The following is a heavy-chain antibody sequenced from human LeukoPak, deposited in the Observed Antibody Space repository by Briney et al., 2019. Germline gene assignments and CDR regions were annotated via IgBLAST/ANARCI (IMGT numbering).Heavy chain of an antibody. Sequence: SVKVSCKASGGTFSSYAISWVRQAPGQRLEWMGRIIPILGIANYAQKFQGRVTITADKSTSTAYMGLSSLRSEDTAVYYCARDPPYGSAAGTDFDYWGQGTLVTVSS. D-gene: IGHD6-13*01. V-gene: IGHV1-69*04. J-gene: IGHJ4*02. CDR3: ARDPPYGSAAGTDFDY. CDR2: IIPILGIA. CDR1: GGTFSSYA.